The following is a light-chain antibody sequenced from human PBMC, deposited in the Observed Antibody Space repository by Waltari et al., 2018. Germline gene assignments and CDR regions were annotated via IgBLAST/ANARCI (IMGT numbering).Light chain of an antibody. CDR1: QSFSNN. Sequence: EVVMTQSPVTLSVSHGERAPLPARASQSFSNNLAWYQHQPGQAPRLVMYDASTRASGLPARFSGTGSGREFTLTINSLQSEDVAIYYCQQYSNWPPWTFGQGTTVEIK. J-gene: IGKJ1*01. V-gene: IGKV3-15*01. CDR3: QQYSNWPPWT. CDR2: DAS.